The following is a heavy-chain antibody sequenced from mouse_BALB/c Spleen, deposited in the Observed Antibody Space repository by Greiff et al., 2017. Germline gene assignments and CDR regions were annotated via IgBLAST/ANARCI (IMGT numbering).Heavy chain of an antibody. CDR1: GYSITSGYS. CDR2: IHYSGST. CDR3: ARRGFYDGYY. J-gene: IGHJ2*01. V-gene: IGHV3-1*02. D-gene: IGHD2-3*01. Sequence: QSGPDLVKPSQSLSLSCTVTGYSITSGYSWHYIRQFPGNKLEWMGYIHYSGSTNSNPSLKSRISITRDTSKNQFFLLLNSVTTEDTATYYCARRGFYDGYYWGQGTTLTVSS.